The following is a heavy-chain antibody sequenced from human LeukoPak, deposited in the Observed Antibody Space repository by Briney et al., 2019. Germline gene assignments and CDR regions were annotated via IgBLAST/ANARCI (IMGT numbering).Heavy chain of an antibody. V-gene: IGHV3-7*01. CDR3: AREDYISSWYPHYYMDV. CDR2: IKQDGSAK. D-gene: IGHD6-13*01. CDR1: GFTFSSYW. J-gene: IGHJ6*03. Sequence: GGSLRLSCAASGFTFSSYWMSWVRQAPGKGLEWVANIKQDGSAKYYVDSVKGRFTISRDNAKNSLYLQMNSLRAEDTAVYYCAREDYISSWYPHYYMDVWGKGTTVTISS.